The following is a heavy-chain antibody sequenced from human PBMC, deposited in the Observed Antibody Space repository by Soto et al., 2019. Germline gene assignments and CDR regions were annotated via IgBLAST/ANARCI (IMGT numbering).Heavy chain of an antibody. CDR3: ARGIEGWYQGRYYYGMDV. CDR1: GGSVSSGSYY. CDR2: IYYSGST. D-gene: IGHD6-19*01. V-gene: IGHV4-61*01. J-gene: IGHJ6*02. Sequence: QVQLQESGPGLVKPSETLSLTCTVSGGSVSSGSYYWSWIRQPPGKGLEWIGYIYYSGSTNYNPSQKSRVTISVDTSKNLFSLKLSSVTAADTAVYYCARGIEGWYQGRYYYGMDVWGQGTTVTVSS.